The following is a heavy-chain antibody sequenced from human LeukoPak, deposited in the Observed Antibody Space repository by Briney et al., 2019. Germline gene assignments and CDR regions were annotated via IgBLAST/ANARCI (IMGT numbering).Heavy chain of an antibody. CDR2: INPYSGGT. CDR3: ARLRAAHFDY. Sequence: ASEKVSCKASGYTFTGYYMHWVRQAPGQGLEWMGWINPYSGGTNYKQKFQGRVTITRGTSNSTAYMELRRLRSDDTAVYYCARLRAAHFDYWGQGTLVTVSS. CDR1: GYTFTGYY. J-gene: IGHJ4*02. V-gene: IGHV1-2*02. D-gene: IGHD5-12*01.